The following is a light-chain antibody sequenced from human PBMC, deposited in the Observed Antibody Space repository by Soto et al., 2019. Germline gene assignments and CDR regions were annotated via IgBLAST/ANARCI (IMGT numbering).Light chain of an antibody. V-gene: IGLV2-14*03. CDR1: SSDIGAYHY. Sequence: QSVLTQPASVSGSPGQSITISCTGTSSDIGAYHYVSWYQRHPGKAPRLMIYDVTNRPSGVSIRFSGSKSGNTASLTVSGLQAEDEADYYCSSYSNTRTLVFGGGTKLTVL. CDR3: SSYSNTRTLV. CDR2: DVT. J-gene: IGLJ2*01.